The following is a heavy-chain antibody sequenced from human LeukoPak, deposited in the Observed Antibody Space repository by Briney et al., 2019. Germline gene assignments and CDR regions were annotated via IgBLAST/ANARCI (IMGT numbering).Heavy chain of an antibody. Sequence: ASVKVSCKXSGYTFTSYYMHWVRQAPGQGLEWMGIINPSGGSTSYSQKFQGRVTMTRDTSTSTVYMELSSLKSEDTAVYYCASGYSYGFDYWGQGTLVTVSS. D-gene: IGHD5-18*01. CDR2: INPSGGST. CDR3: ASGYSYGFDY. CDR1: GYTFTSYY. J-gene: IGHJ4*02. V-gene: IGHV1-46*01.